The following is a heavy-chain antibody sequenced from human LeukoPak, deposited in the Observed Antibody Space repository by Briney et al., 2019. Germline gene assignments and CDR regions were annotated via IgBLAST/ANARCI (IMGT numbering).Heavy chain of an antibody. CDR1: GYSISSGYY. CDR3: ARDYGDLSDAFDI. V-gene: IGHV4-38-2*02. CDR2: IYHSGST. D-gene: IGHD4-17*01. Sequence: SQTLSLTCAVSGYSISSGYYWGWIRQPPGKGLEWIGSIYHSGSTYYNPSLKSRVTISLDTPQNQFSLKLSSVTAADTAVYYCARDYGDLSDAFDIWGQGTMVTVSS. J-gene: IGHJ3*02.